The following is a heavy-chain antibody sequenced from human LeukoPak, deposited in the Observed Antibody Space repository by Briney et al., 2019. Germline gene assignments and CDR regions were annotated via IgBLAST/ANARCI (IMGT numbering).Heavy chain of an antibody. CDR1: GFTFSSYG. V-gene: IGHV3-30*03. CDR3: ARGPDTAMDYYFDY. Sequence: PGRSLRLSCAASGFTFSSYGMHWVRQAPGKGLEWVAVISYDGSNKYYADSVKGRFTISRDNSKNTLYLQMNSLRAEDTAVYYCARGPDTAMDYYFDYWGQGTLVTVSS. J-gene: IGHJ4*02. D-gene: IGHD5-18*01. CDR2: ISYDGSNK.